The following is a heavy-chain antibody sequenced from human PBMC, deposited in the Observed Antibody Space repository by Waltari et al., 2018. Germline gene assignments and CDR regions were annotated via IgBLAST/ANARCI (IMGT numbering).Heavy chain of an antibody. CDR2: IIPIFGTA. V-gene: IGHV1-69*05. CDR1: GGTFSSYA. D-gene: IGHD2-2*01. CDR3: ARGAYQPGRGYYFDY. J-gene: IGHJ4*02. Sequence: QVQLVQSGAEVKKPGSSVKVSCKASGGTFSSYAISWFRQAPGQGLEWMGGIIPIFGTANDEQKFQGRVTITTDESTSTAYMELSSLRSEDTAVYYCARGAYQPGRGYYFDYWGQGTLVTVSS.